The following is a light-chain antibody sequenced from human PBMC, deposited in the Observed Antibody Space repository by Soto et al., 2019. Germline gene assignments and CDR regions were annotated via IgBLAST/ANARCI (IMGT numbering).Light chain of an antibody. CDR2: KDN. CDR3: QSIDGTGSLYV. Sequence: SYELTQSPSVSVSPGQTARITCSGDALPKKYVYWYQLRPGQAPLLIVYKDNERHSGIPERFSGSSSGPTATLTISGVQAEDEADYYCQSIDGTGSLYVFGGGTKLTVL. J-gene: IGLJ1*01. V-gene: IGLV3-25*03. CDR1: ALPKKY.